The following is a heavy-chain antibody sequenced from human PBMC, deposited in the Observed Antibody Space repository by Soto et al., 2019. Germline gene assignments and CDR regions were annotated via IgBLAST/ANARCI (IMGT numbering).Heavy chain of an antibody. CDR2: ISSSSSYI. CDR3: ARDDSRDGVVVVAARGEYYHYMDL. Sequence: GSLRLSCAASGFTFSSYSMNSVRQAPGRGLEWVSSISSSSSYIYYADSVKGRFTISRDNAKNSLYLQMNSLRAEDTAVYYCARDDSRDGVVVVAARGEYYHYMDLWGKGT. D-gene: IGHD2-15*01. J-gene: IGHJ6*03. V-gene: IGHV3-21*01. CDR1: GFTFSSYS.